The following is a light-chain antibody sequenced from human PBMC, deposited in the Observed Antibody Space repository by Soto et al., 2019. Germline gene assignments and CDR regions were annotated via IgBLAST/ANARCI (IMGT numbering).Light chain of an antibody. CDR3: QQYGSSPYT. Sequence: EIVLTQSPGTLSLSPGERATLSCRASQSVSSSYLAWYQQKPGQAPRLLIYGASSSATGIPDRFSGSGSGTDFTLTISRLEPDDFAVYYCQQYGSSPYTFGQGTKLESK. CDR1: QSVSSSY. V-gene: IGKV3-20*01. J-gene: IGKJ2*01. CDR2: GAS.